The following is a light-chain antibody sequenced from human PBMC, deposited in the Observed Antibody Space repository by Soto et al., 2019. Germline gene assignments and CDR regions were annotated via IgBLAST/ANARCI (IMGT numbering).Light chain of an antibody. CDR1: QSVSTNY. J-gene: IGKJ3*01. V-gene: IGKV3-20*01. CDR2: GAS. CDR3: HQYGSTPFT. Sequence: EIVLTQSPGTLSLSPGDRATLSCRASQSVSTNYLAWYQQKLGQAPRLLIYGASSRATGIPDRFSGNGSGTDFTLTINRLVPEDFAVYYCHQYGSTPFTFGPGTKVDIK.